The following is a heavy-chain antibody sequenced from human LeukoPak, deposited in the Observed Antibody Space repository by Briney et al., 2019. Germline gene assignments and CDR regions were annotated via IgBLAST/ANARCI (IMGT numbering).Heavy chain of an antibody. CDR1: GGSFSGYY. Sequence: SETLSLTCAVYGGSFSGYYWSWIRQPPGKGLEWIGEINHSGSTNYNPSLKSRVTISVDTSKNQFSLKLSSVTAADTAVYYCARGGSGWYNHDRKFDYWGQGTLVTVSS. D-gene: IGHD6-19*01. V-gene: IGHV4-34*01. CDR2: INHSGST. J-gene: IGHJ4*02. CDR3: ARGGSGWYNHDRKFDY.